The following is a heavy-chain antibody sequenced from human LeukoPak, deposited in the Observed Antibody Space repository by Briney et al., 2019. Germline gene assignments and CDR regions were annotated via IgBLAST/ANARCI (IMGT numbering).Heavy chain of an antibody. V-gene: IGHV1-69*01. D-gene: IGHD6-13*01. CDR1: GGTFSSYA. CDR2: IIPIFGTA. CDR3: ARDQTRQDLGYSSSWYRFDP. J-gene: IGHJ5*02. Sequence: SVKVSCKASGGTFSSYAISWVGQAPGQGLEWMGGIIPIFGTANYAQKFQGRVTITADESTSTAYMELSSLRSEDTAVYYCARDQTRQDLGYSSSWYRFDPWGQGTLVTVSS.